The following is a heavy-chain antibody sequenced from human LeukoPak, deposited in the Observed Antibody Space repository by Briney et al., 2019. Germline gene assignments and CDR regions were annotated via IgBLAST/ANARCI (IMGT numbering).Heavy chain of an antibody. CDR1: GYRFTSYW. V-gene: IGHV5-51*01. J-gene: IGHJ4*02. CDR2: IYPGDSNT. CDR3: VRRGIEVAGIDY. D-gene: IGHD6-19*01. Sequence: ESLKISCKGSGYRFTSYWIGWVRQMPGKGLEWMGIIYPGDSNTRYSPSFQGQVTISADESISTAYLQWSSLRASDTAMYYCVRRGIEVAGIDYCGQGTLVTVSS.